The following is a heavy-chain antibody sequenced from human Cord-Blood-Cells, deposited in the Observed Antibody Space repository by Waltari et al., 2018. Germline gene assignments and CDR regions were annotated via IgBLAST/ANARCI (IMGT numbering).Heavy chain of an antibody. CDR2: IYHSGST. CDR1: GYSTSSGYY. D-gene: IGHD5-18*01. Sequence: QVQLQESGPGLVKPSATLSPTCAVSGYSTSSGYYWGWIRQPPGKGLECIGSIYHSGSTYYTPSLKSRVTISVDTSKNQFSLKLSSVTAADTAVYYCARDQGYSYGYYFDYWGQGTLVTVSS. CDR3: ARDQGYSYGYYFDY. V-gene: IGHV4-38-2*02. J-gene: IGHJ4*02.